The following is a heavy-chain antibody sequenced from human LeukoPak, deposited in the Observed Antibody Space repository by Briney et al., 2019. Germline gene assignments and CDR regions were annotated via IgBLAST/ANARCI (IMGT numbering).Heavy chain of an antibody. V-gene: IGHV1-24*01. J-gene: IGHJ4*02. D-gene: IGHD3-16*02. CDR3: ATHDVWGSYRYTWSY. CDR1: GYTLTELS. Sequence: ASVKVSCKVSGYTLTELSMHWVRQAPGKGLEWMGGFDPEDGETVYAQKFQGRVTMTEDTSTDTAYMELSSLRSEDTAVYYCATHDVWGSYRYTWSYWGQGTLVTVSS. CDR2: FDPEDGET.